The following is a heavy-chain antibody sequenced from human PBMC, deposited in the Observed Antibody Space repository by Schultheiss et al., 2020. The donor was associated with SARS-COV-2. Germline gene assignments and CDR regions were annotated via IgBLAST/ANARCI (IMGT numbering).Heavy chain of an antibody. CDR3: ARVDTSGWSNWFDP. Sequence: SETLSLTCTVSGGSISSGGYYWSWIRQHPGKGLEWIGYIYYSGSTYYNPSLKSRVTISLDTSKNQFSLKLTSVAAADTAVYYCARVDTSGWSNWFDPWGQGTLVTVSS. V-gene: IGHV4-31*03. J-gene: IGHJ5*02. CDR2: IYYSGST. D-gene: IGHD6-19*01. CDR1: GGSISSGGYY.